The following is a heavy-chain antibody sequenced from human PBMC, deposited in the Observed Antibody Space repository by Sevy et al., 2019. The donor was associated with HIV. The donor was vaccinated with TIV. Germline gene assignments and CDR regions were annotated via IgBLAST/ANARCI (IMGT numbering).Heavy chain of an antibody. D-gene: IGHD3-10*01. Sequence: ASVKVSCKASGYTFTAYHIHWVRQAPGQGLEWMGRINVHSGDTSYAQKFQGRVTMTRDRSINTAFMELNSLRSDDTAIYYCARDLSYYGTRGFLDGDCWGQGTLVTVSS. CDR3: ARDLSYYGTRGFLDGDC. CDR2: INVHSGDT. J-gene: IGHJ4*02. V-gene: IGHV1-2*06. CDR1: GYTFTAYH.